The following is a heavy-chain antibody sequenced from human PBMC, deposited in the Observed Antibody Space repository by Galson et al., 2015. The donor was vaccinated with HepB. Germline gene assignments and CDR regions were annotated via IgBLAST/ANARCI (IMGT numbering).Heavy chain of an antibody. V-gene: IGHV1-18*01. D-gene: IGHD2-2*01. CDR1: FTSYG. CDR3: ARDFVVVPAAIGDAFDI. Sequence: FTSYGISWVRQAPGQGLEWMGWISAYNGITNYAQKLQGRVTMTTDTSTSTAYMELRSLRSDDTAVYYCARDFVVVPAAIGDAFDIWGQGTMVTVSS. CDR2: ISAYNGIT. J-gene: IGHJ3*02.